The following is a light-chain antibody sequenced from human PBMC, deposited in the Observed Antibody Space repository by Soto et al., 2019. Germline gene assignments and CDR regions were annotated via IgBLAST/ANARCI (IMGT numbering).Light chain of an antibody. CDR1: ESVTNNY. CDR3: QQLGT. Sequence: EIVLTQSPGTLSLSPGERVTLSCRASESVTNNYLAWYRQKVGQAPRLLIYGASTRATGIPDRFRGSGSGTDFTLTISRLELKDFAMYYCQQLGTYGQGTKVQLK. J-gene: IGKJ1*01. CDR2: GAS. V-gene: IGKV3-20*01.